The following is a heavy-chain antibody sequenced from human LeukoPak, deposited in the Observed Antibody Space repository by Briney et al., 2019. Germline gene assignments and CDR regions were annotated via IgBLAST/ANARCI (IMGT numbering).Heavy chain of an antibody. J-gene: IGHJ4*02. V-gene: IGHV3-33*07. CDR2: IWYDGSKK. Sequence: GGSLRLSCAPSGFTFSSYGMYWVRQAPGKGLEWVALIWYDGSKKYYADSVKGRFTISRDKSKNTLYLQMNSLTAEDTAVYYCARDVGNYDSGTSYFDYWGQGTLVTVSS. D-gene: IGHD3-10*01. CDR3: ARDVGNYDSGTSYFDY. CDR1: GFTFSSYG.